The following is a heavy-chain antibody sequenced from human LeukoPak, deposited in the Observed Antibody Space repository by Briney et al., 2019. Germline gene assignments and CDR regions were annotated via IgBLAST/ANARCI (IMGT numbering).Heavy chain of an antibody. J-gene: IGHJ6*03. V-gene: IGHV3-30-3*01. Sequence: GKSLRLSWAAAGFSFSSYAIQWVRQAPGKGLEWVAGISYDGAKKYYADAVKGRFTLSKDTSKRTLYLQMTSLRGDDTAVYYCARSSGSNSPTAWKCYYFMDVWGEGPMVTVSS. CDR1: GFSFSSYA. CDR3: ARSSGSNSPTAWKCYYFMDV. D-gene: IGHD3-10*01. CDR2: ISYDGAKK.